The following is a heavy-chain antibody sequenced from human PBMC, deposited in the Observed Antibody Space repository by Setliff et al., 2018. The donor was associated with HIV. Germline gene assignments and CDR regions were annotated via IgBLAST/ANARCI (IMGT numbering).Heavy chain of an antibody. CDR3: ARHDITLVRGLV. CDR2: IYNSGYS. V-gene: IGHV4-4*02. Sequence: SETLSLTCAVSGASISSGGWWSWVRQPPGKGLEWIGYIYNSGYSNSKPSLKSRVTISVDTSKNLFSLKVNSVTAADTAVYYCARHDITLVRGLVWGQGTTVTV. D-gene: IGHD3-10*01. J-gene: IGHJ6*02. CDR1: GASISSGGW.